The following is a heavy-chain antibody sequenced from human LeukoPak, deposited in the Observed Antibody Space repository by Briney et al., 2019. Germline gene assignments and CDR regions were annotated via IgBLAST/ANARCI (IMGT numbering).Heavy chain of an antibody. CDR2: ISGSGGNT. CDR1: GFTFNSYA. D-gene: IGHD3-9*01. J-gene: IGHJ6*04. Sequence: GGSLRLSCAASGFTFNSYAMSWVRQAPGKGLEWVSAISGSGGNTYYADSVKGRFTISRDDSKNTLYLQMNSLRAEDTAVYYCAKSDDILTGYPYGMDVWGKGTTVTVSS. CDR3: AKSDDILTGYPYGMDV. V-gene: IGHV3-23*01.